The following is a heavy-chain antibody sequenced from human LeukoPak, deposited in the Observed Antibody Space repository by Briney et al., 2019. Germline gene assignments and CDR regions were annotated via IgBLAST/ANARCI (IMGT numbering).Heavy chain of an antibody. CDR2: INHSGST. V-gene: IGHV4-34*01. J-gene: IGHJ4*02. CDR3: GRRAADSTNFDS. CDR1: GGSFSGYY. Sequence: SDTLSLTCAVYGGSFSGYYWSWIRQPPGKGLEWIGEINHSGSTNYNPSLKSRVTTSVDTSKNQFSLKLSSVTAADTAVYYCGRRAADSTNFDSWGQGNLVTVSS. D-gene: IGHD6-13*01.